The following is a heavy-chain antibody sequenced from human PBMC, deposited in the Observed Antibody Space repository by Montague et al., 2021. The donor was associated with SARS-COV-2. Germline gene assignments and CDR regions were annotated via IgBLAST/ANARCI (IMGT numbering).Heavy chain of an antibody. V-gene: IGHV4-4*02. J-gene: IGHJ5*02. CDR1: GGSITSDNW. CDR3: ALPLGGARFDP. Sequence: SETLSLTCAVSGGSITSDNWWTWVRQSPGKGLEWIGEIYHSGTTNYNPSPQSRLTISIDKSRNHLSQNLTSVTAADTAIYYCALPLGGARFDPWGQGILVTVSS. CDR2: IYHSGTT. D-gene: IGHD3-16*01.